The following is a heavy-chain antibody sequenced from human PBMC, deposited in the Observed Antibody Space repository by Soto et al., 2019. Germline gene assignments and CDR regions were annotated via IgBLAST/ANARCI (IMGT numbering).Heavy chain of an antibody. J-gene: IGHJ4*02. V-gene: IGHV4-59*01. CDR1: GGSTSSAY. CDR2: IYYIGIT. D-gene: IGHD7-27*01. Sequence: SETLTQTCPDSGGSTSSAYWSGIRQPPGKGLEWSGYIYYIGITVYDPSLKSRVTISVDTSKNQFSLKLSSVTAADTAVYYCARRWGTHFDFWGQG. CDR3: ARRWGTHFDF.